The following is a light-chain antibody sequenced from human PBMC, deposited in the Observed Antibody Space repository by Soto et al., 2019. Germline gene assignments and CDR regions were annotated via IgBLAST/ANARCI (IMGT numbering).Light chain of an antibody. J-gene: IGLJ1*01. V-gene: IGLV2-23*01. Sequence: LTQPASVSGSPGQSITISCTGTSSDVGSHSRVSWYQQHPGKAPKLMIYEGTKRPSGVSDRFSGSKSDNTASLTISGLQAEDEADYYCCSYAVSKVFGTGTKVTVL. CDR3: CSYAVSKV. CDR1: SSDVGSHSR. CDR2: EGT.